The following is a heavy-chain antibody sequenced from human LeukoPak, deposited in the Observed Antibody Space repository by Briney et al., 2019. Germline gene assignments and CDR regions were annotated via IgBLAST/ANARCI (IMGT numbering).Heavy chain of an antibody. CDR1: GFTFSSYA. Sequence: GGSLRLSCAASGFTFSSYAMSWVRQAPGKGLEWVSAISGSGGSTYYADSVKGRFTISRDNSKNTLHLQMNSLRAEDTAVYYCAKVDGPVAGTLTLDYWGQGTLVTVSS. CDR3: AKVDGPVAGTLTLDY. D-gene: IGHD6-19*01. J-gene: IGHJ4*02. CDR2: ISGSGGST. V-gene: IGHV3-23*01.